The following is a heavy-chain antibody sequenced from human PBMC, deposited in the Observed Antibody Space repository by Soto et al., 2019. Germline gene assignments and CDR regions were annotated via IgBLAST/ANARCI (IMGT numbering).Heavy chain of an antibody. Sequence: QVQLVESGGGVVQPGRSLRLSCAASGFTFSSYGMHWVRQAPGKGLERVAGIWYDGSNKYYADAVKGRFTISRDNSKNTLYLQMHSMRAEDTAVYYCARDKVISSWYSYYYYGMDVWGQGTTVTVSS. CDR2: IWYDGSNK. CDR1: GFTFSSYG. V-gene: IGHV3-33*01. CDR3: ARDKVISSWYSYYYYGMDV. J-gene: IGHJ6*02. D-gene: IGHD6-13*01.